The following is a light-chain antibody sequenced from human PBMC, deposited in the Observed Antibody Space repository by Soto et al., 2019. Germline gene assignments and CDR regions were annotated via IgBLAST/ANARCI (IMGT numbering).Light chain of an antibody. CDR1: SSDVGGYNH. Sequence: QSALAQPASVSGSPGQSITISCTGTSSDVGGYNHVSWYQQHPGKAPKLMIYDVSKRPSGASNRFSGSKSGNTASLTISGLQAEDEADYYCCSYAGSYIYVFGTGTKVT. V-gene: IGLV2-23*02. J-gene: IGLJ1*01. CDR3: CSYAGSYIYV. CDR2: DVS.